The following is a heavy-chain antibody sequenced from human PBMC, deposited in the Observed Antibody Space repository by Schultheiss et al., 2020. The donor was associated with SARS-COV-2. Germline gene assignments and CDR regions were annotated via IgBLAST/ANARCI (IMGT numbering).Heavy chain of an antibody. D-gene: IGHD3-9*01. Sequence: GGSLRLSCAASGFTFDDYAMHWVRQAPGKGLVWVSRINSDGSSTSYADSVKGRFTISRDNAKNTLYLQMNSLRAEDTAVYYCARVLPGYPSVGDYWGQGTLVTVSS. CDR3: ARVLPGYPSVGDY. J-gene: IGHJ4*02. CDR2: INSDGSST. CDR1: GFTFDDYA. V-gene: IGHV3-74*01.